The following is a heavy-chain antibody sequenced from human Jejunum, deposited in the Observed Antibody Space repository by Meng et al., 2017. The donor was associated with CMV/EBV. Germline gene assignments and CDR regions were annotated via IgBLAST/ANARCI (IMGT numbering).Heavy chain of an antibody. D-gene: IGHD3-10*01. CDR2: IKQDGSEK. CDR1: GFTFSTYW. CDR3: ARNARGSGY. J-gene: IGHJ6*02. Sequence: SCAASGFTFSTYWMTWVRQAPGKGLEWVANIKQDGSEKYYVDSVKGRFTISRDNAKNSLFLQMNSLRAEDTAMYYCARNARGSGYWGQGTTVTVSS. V-gene: IGHV3-7*01.